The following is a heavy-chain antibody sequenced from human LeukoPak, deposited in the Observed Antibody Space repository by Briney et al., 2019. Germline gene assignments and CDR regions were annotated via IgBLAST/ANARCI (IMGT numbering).Heavy chain of an antibody. CDR3: ARDHDSSGWYGVDY. Sequence: GGSLRLSCAASGFTFSSYGMHWVRQAPGKGLEWVAVIWYDGSNKYYADSVKGRFTISRDNSKNTLYLEMNSLRAEDTAVYYCARDHDSSGWYGVDYWGQGTLFSVSS. CDR1: GFTFSSYG. D-gene: IGHD6-19*01. J-gene: IGHJ4*02. V-gene: IGHV3-33*01. CDR2: IWYDGSNK.